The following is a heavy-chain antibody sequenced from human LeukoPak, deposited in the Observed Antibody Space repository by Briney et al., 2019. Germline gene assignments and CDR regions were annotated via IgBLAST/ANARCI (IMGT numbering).Heavy chain of an antibody. CDR3: ARSGFGSALAAACLCMDV. J-gene: IGHJ6*04. CDR2: ISSSGSTI. Sequence: PGGSLRLSCAAPGFTFSSYEMNWVRQAPGKGLEWVSYISSSGSTIYYADSVKGRFTISRDNAKNSLYLQMNSLRAEDTAVYYCARSGFGSALAAACLCMDVWGKGTTVTVSS. V-gene: IGHV3-48*03. D-gene: IGHD6-13*01. CDR1: GFTFSSYE.